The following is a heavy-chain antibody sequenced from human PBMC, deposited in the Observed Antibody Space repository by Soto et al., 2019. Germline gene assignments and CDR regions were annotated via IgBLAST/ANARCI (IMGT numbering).Heavy chain of an antibody. CDR1: GGSMSRYY. Sequence: QVQLQESGPGLVKPSETLSLTCSFSGGSMSRYYWSWIRQPQGKGLEWIGNIHETGSTNYNASLKSRVTLSFDTSKSAFTLHLTSVTAADTAVYYCARDVRPTGLAYFDLWGRGTLVTVSS. D-gene: IGHD1-1*01. V-gene: IGHV4-59*12. CDR3: ARDVRPTGLAYFDL. J-gene: IGHJ2*01. CDR2: IHETGST.